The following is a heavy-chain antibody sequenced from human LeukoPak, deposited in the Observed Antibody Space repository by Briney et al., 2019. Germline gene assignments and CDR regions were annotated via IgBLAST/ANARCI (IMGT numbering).Heavy chain of an antibody. Sequence: SETLSLTCIVSGDSISSTSYYWGWIRQPPGKGLEWIGNIYYSGSTYYNPSLKSRVTVSVDTSKNQFSLKLSSVTAADTAVYYCARDLQYYDFWSGYSDAFDIWGQGTMVTVSS. CDR2: IYYSGST. J-gene: IGHJ3*02. CDR3: ARDLQYYDFWSGYSDAFDI. V-gene: IGHV4-39*07. CDR1: GDSISSTSYY. D-gene: IGHD3-3*01.